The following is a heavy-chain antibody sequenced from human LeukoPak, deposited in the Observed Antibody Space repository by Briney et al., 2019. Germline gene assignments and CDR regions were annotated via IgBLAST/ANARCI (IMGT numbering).Heavy chain of an antibody. CDR2: IWYDGSNK. J-gene: IGHJ4*02. CDR3: ARDLSWFGEFDY. Sequence: AGRSLRLSCAASGFTFSSYGMHRVRQAPGKGLEWVAVIWYDGSNKYYADSVKGRFTISRDNSKNTLYLQMNSLRAEDTAVYYCARDLSWFGEFDYWGQGTLVTVSS. CDR1: GFTFSSYG. V-gene: IGHV3-33*01. D-gene: IGHD3-10*01.